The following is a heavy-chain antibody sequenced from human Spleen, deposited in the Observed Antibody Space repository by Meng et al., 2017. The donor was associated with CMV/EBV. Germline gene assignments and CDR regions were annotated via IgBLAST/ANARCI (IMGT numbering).Heavy chain of an antibody. V-gene: IGHV3-74*01. CDR3: ASGVGPLDY. CDR2: INSDGSST. CDR1: GFTFSSYW. D-gene: IGHD3-10*01. Sequence: GESLKISCAASGFTFSSYWMHWVRQAPGKGLVWVSRINSDGSSTSYADSVKGRFTISRDNAKNTLYLQMNSLRAEDTAVYYCASGVGPLDYWGQGTLVTVSS. J-gene: IGHJ4*02.